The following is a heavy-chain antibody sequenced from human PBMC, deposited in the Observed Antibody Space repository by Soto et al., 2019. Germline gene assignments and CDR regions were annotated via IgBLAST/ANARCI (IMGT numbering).Heavy chain of an antibody. CDR2: ISYDGSNK. V-gene: IGHV3-30*18. CDR1: GFTFSSYG. Sequence: QSGGSLRLSCAASGFTFSSYGMHWVRQAPGKGLEWVAVISYDGSNKYYADSVKGRFTISRDNSKNTLYLQMNSLRAEDTAVYYCAKDFETYDSSGYYYGTRYYYYGMDVWGQGTTVTVSS. CDR3: AKDFETYDSSGYYYGTRYYYYGMDV. D-gene: IGHD3-22*01. J-gene: IGHJ6*02.